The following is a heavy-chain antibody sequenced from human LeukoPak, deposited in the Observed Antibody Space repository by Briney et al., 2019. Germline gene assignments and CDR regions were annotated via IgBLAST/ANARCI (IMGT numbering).Heavy chain of an antibody. CDR3: ARGLYSSSP. CDR1: GFTFSGYA. Sequence: GGSLRLSCAASGFTFSGYAMSWVRQAPGKGLEWVSAISGSGFTYYADSVKVRFTISRDTSKNTLYLQMTSLRAEDTAVYYCARGLYSSSPWGQGTLVTVSS. CDR2: ISGSGFT. V-gene: IGHV3-23*01. J-gene: IGHJ4*02. D-gene: IGHD6-6*01.